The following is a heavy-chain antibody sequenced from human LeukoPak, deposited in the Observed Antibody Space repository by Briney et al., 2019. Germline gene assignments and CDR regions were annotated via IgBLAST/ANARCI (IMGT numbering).Heavy chain of an antibody. Sequence: ASVKVSCKASGFTFTSSAMQWVRQARGQRLEWIGWIVVGSGNTNYARKFQERVTITRDMSTSTAYMELSSLRSEDTAVYYCAADTPMVRGVISGMDVWGQGTTVTVSS. D-gene: IGHD3-10*01. CDR1: GFTFTSSA. CDR3: AADTPMVRGVISGMDV. J-gene: IGHJ6*02. CDR2: IVVGSGNT. V-gene: IGHV1-58*02.